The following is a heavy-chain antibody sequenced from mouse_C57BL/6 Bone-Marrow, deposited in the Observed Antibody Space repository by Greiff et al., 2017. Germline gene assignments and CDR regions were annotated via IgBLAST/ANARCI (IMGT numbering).Heavy chain of an antibody. V-gene: IGHV5-4*03. CDR1: GFTFSSYA. D-gene: IGHD1-1*01. J-gene: IGHJ3*01. CDR2: ISDGGSYT. CDR3: ARGILLRDY. Sequence: DVMLVESGGGLVKPGGSLKLSCAASGFTFSSYAMSWVRQTPEKRLAWVATISDGGSYTYYPDNVKGRFTISRDNAKNNLYLQMSHLKSEDTAMYYCARGILLRDYWGQGTLVTVSA.